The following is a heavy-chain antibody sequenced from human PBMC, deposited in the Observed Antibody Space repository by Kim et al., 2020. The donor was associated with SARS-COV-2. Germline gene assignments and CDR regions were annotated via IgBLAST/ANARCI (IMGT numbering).Heavy chain of an antibody. Sequence: LKSRVTISVDTSKNQYSRKLSSVTAADTAVYYCARGTRQWLSRYYYYYMDVWGKGTTVTVSS. V-gene: IGHV4-34*01. CDR3: ARGTRQWLSRYYYYYMDV. J-gene: IGHJ6*03. D-gene: IGHD6-19*01.